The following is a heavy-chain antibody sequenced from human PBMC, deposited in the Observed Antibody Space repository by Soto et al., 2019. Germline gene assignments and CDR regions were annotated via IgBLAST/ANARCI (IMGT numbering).Heavy chain of an antibody. CDR3: ARDYRAPPAGAMDV. CDR1: GGSFSSGYYH. D-gene: IGHD2-15*01. V-gene: IGHV4-30-4*08. J-gene: IGHJ6*02. CDR2: VYYSGST. Sequence: PSETLSLTCTVSGGSFSSGYYHWSWIRQPPGKGLEWIGAVYYSGSTYYNPSLKSRITISVDTSKNQFSLKLTSVTAADTAVYYCARDYRAPPAGAMDVWGQGTTVTVSS.